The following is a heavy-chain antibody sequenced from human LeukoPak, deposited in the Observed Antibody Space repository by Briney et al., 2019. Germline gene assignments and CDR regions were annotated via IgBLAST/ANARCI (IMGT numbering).Heavy chain of an antibody. CDR1: GYTFTSYG. J-gene: IGHJ4*02. D-gene: IGHD2-15*01. CDR2: ISAYNGNT. CDR3: ARRDCSGGSCYHDASDY. Sequence: GASVKVSCKASGYTFTSYGISWVRQAPGQGLEWMGWISAYNGNTNYAQKLQGRVTMTTDTSTSTAYMELRSLRSDDTAVYYCARRDCSGGSCYHDASDYWGQGTLVTVSS. V-gene: IGHV1-18*01.